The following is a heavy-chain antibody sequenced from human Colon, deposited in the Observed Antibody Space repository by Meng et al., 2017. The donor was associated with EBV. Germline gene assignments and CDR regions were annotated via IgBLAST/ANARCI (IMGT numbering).Heavy chain of an antibody. D-gene: IGHD2-2*01. CDR1: GGSVSSETYY. J-gene: IGHJ4*02. Sequence: QLRESGPGLVQPSVTLSLTCSVSGGSVSSETYYWNWIRQPPGKAREWIGYVSYSGGTNYNPSLKNRVTISVDTSKNQVSLRLSSVTAADTAVFYCARAVGPDCSSTSCPFDYWGQGTLVTVSS. V-gene: IGHV4-61*01. CDR3: ARAVGPDCSSTSCPFDY. CDR2: VSYSGGT.